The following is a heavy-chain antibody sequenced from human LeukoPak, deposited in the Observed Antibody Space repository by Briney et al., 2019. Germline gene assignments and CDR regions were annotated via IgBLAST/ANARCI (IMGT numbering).Heavy chain of an antibody. V-gene: IGHV3-21*01. CDR2: ISGGGGAT. CDR3: ARDGVRGLYYYYGMDV. J-gene: IGHJ6*02. D-gene: IGHD3-10*01. CDR1: GFTFSSYG. Sequence: GGSLRLSCAASGFTFSSYGMHWVRQAPGKGLEWVSAISGGGGATYYADSVKGRFTISRDNAKNSLYLQMNSLRAEDTAVYYCARDGVRGLYYYYGMDVWGQGTTVTVSS.